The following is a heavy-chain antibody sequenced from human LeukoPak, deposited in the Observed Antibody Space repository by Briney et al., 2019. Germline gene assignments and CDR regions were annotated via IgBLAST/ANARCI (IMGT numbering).Heavy chain of an antibody. V-gene: IGHV3-20*04. D-gene: IGHD5-18*01. J-gene: IGHJ6*03. CDR1: GFTFDDYA. Sequence: GESLRLSCAASGFTFDDYAMNWVRQVPGRGLEWVSGINWNGRITEYADSVKDRFTISRQNTKNSQYLYMNNLGGKDTALYFCARGSVQLWLRDTYYYMDVWGKGTTVTVSS. CDR3: ARGSVQLWLRDTYYYMDV. CDR2: INWNGRIT.